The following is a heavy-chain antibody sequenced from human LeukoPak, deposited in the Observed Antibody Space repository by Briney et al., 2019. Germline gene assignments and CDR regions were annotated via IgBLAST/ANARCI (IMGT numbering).Heavy chain of an antibody. Sequence: ASVKVSCKASGYTFTGYYMHWVRQAPGQGLEWMGWINPNSGGTNYARKFQGRVTMTRDTSISTAYMELSRLRSDDTAVYYCARGGGGHYYYYYMDVWGKGTTVTISS. CDR2: INPNSGGT. CDR1: GYTFTGYY. CDR3: ARGGGGHYYYYYMDV. V-gene: IGHV1-2*02. D-gene: IGHD2-15*01. J-gene: IGHJ6*03.